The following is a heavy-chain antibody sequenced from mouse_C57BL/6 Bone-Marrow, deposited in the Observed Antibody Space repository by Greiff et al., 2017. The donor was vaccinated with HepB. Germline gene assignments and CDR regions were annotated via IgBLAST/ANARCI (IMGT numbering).Heavy chain of an antibody. V-gene: IGHV5-2*01. D-gene: IGHD2-10*02. CDR2: INSDGGST. CDR1: EFAFPSYA. Sequence: EVQLIESGGGLVQPGESLKLSCESTEFAFPSYAMSWVRKTPEKRLELVAAINSDGGSTYYPDTMKRRFNISRDNTKKTLYLQMSSLRAEDTALYYSARQYDYYAIDYWGQGTSLTVSS. J-gene: IGHJ4*01. CDR3: ARQYDYYAIDY.